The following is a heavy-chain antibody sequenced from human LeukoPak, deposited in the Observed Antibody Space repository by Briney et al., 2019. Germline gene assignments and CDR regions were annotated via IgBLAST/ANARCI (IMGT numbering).Heavy chain of an antibody. Sequence: PTETLSLTCTVSGGSISSGGYYWSWIRQHPGKGLEWIGYIYYSGSTYYNPSLKSRVTISVDTSKNQFSLKLSSVTAADTAVYYCARDGDTSGYTDWGQGTLVTVSS. J-gene: IGHJ4*02. D-gene: IGHD3-22*01. CDR3: ARDGDTSGYTD. V-gene: IGHV4-31*03. CDR2: IYYSGST. CDR1: GGSISSGGYY.